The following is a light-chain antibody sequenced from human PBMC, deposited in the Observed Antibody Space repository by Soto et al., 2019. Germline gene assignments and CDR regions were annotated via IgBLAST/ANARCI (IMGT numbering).Light chain of an antibody. CDR1: SRDVGGYNF. CDR3: SSQAGRNTVV. V-gene: IGLV2-8*01. CDR2: EVS. Sequence: QSVLTQPPSASGSPGQSLTISCTGTSRDVGGYNFVSWYQQHPGKAPKLMIFEVSKRPSGVPDRFSGSKSGNTASLTVSVLQAEDEADYYCSSQAGRNTVVFGGGTKVTVL. J-gene: IGLJ2*01.